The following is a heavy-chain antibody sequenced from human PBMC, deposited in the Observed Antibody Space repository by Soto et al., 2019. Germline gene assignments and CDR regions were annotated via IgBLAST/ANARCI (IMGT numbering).Heavy chain of an antibody. CDR3: ARDEGGSGWFGWLGP. J-gene: IGHJ5*02. Sequence: QVQLVQSGAEVKKPGSSVKVSCKTSGGNFKNYAINWVRQAPGQGLEWMGGIIPIFGTENYAQKLQGRVTISADESTSTAYMELNSLRSDDTAVYYCARDEGGSGWFGWLGPWGQGTLVTVSS. CDR2: IIPIFGTE. CDR1: GGNFKNYA. D-gene: IGHD6-19*01. V-gene: IGHV1-69*01.